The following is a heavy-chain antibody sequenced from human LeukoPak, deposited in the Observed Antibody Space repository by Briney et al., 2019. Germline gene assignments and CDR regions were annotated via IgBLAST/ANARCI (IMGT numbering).Heavy chain of an antibody. D-gene: IGHD1-20*01. CDR1: GFTFSNSA. CDR3: TGGDYNWNGFDP. CDR2: ISASGDTT. J-gene: IGHJ5*02. Sequence: GGSVRLSCAASGFTFSNSAMTWVRQSPGKGLEWVSDISASGDTTHYADSVKGRITISRDNSKHTLYLQMNSLRAEDTAIYYCTGGDYNWNGFDPWGQGTLVTVSS. V-gene: IGHV3-23*01.